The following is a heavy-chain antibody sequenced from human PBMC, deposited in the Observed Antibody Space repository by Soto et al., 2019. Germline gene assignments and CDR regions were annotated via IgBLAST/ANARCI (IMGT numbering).Heavy chain of an antibody. J-gene: IGHJ6*03. V-gene: IGHV4-59*01. Sequence: SETLSLTCTVSGGSISSYYWSWIRQPPGKGLEWIGYIYYSGSTNYNPSLKSRVTISVATSKNQFSLKLSSVTAADTAVYYCARGFLEWNVNYYYYYYMDVWGKGTTVTVSS. CDR1: GGSISSYY. D-gene: IGHD3-3*01. CDR2: IYYSGST. CDR3: ARGFLEWNVNYYYYYYMDV.